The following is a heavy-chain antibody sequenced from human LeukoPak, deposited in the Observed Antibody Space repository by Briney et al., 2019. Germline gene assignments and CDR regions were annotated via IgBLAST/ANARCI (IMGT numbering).Heavy chain of an antibody. V-gene: IGHV4-34*01. CDR1: GGSFSGYY. Sequence: SDTLSLTCAVYGGSFSGYYWSWIRQPPGKGLEWIGEINHSGSTNYNPSLKSRVTISVDTSKNQFSLKLSSGTAAGTAVYYCARGGVTGTHDYWGQGTLVAVSS. CDR3: ARGGVTGTHDY. CDR2: INHSGST. D-gene: IGHD1-1*01. J-gene: IGHJ4*02.